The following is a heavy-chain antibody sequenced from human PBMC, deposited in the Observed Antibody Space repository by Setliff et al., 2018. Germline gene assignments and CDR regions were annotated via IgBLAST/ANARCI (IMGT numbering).Heavy chain of an antibody. Sequence: SVKVSCKASGGPLNSYSFSWVRQAPGQGLEWMGRIIPVLDITRYSQKFQGRVTITADKSTGIIYMELTGLRSDDTAVYYCARHPPPPNYFDIGALDSWGRGTLVTVSS. CDR2: IIPVLDIT. J-gene: IGHJ4*02. CDR1: GGPLNSYS. D-gene: IGHD3-22*01. V-gene: IGHV1-69*02. CDR3: ARHPPPPNYFDIGALDS.